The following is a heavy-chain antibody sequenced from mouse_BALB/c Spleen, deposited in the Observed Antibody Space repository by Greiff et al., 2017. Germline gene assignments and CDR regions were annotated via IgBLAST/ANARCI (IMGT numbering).Heavy chain of an antibody. CDR3: ARGGDLDWYFDV. CDR2: ISYSGST. Sequence: EVKLQESGPSLVKPSQTLSLTCSVTGDSITSGYWNWIRKFPGNKLEYMGYISYSGSTYYNPSLKSRISITRDTSKNQYYLQLNSVTTEDTATYYCARGGDLDWYFDVWGAGTTVTVSS. V-gene: IGHV3-8*02. J-gene: IGHJ1*01. CDR1: GDSITSGY.